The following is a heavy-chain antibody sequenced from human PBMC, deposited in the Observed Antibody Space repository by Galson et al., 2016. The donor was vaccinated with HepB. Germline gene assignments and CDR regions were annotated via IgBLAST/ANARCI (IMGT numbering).Heavy chain of an antibody. CDR1: GFTFSNYW. J-gene: IGHJ3*02. V-gene: IGHV3-7*01. D-gene: IGHD3-10*01. Sequence: SLRLSCAASGFTFSNYWMTWVRQAPGKGLEWVANIKQDGNIKYYVDSVKGRFTISRDNANNSLYLQMNSLSAEDTAVYYCARDVNPTFYGSGTYFAANDIWGQGTMVTVSS. CDR3: ARDVNPTFYGSGTYFAANDI. CDR2: IKQDGNIK.